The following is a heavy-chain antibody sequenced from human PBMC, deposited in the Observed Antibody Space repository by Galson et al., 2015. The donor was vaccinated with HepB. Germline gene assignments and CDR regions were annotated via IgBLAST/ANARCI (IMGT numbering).Heavy chain of an antibody. CDR1: GFTFTGYY. CDR3: ARTHSSSWGFDY. CDR2: INPNSGGT. Sequence: SVKVSCKASGFTFTGYYMHWVRQAPGQGLEWMGWINPNSGGTNYAQKFQGWVTMTRDTSISTAYMELSRLRSDDTAVYYCARTHSSSWGFDYWGQGTLVTVSS. D-gene: IGHD6-13*01. J-gene: IGHJ4*02. V-gene: IGHV1-2*04.